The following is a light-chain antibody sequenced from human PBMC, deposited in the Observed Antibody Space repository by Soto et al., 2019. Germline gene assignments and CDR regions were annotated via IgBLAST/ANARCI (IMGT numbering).Light chain of an antibody. V-gene: IGKV3-11*01. Sequence: EIVLTESPATLSLSPGERATLSCRASQSVRSYLAWYQQKPGQAPRLLIYDASNRATGIPVRFSGSGSGTDLTLTISSLEPEDFAVYYCQQRSNWPRYTFGQGTKLEIK. J-gene: IGKJ2*01. CDR2: DAS. CDR3: QQRSNWPRYT. CDR1: QSVRSY.